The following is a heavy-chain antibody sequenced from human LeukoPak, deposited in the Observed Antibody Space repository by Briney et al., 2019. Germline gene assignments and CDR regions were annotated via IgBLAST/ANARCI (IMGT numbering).Heavy chain of an antibody. CDR1: GGSFSGYY. CDR2: INHSGST. V-gene: IGHV4-34*01. D-gene: IGHD2/OR15-2a*01. CDR3: ASRPDYLDYYYGMDV. Sequence: SETLSLTCAVYGGSFSGYYWSWIRQPPGKGLEWIGEINHSGSTNYNPSLKSRVTISVDTSKNQFSLKLSSVTAADTAVYYCASRPDYLDYYYGMDVWGQGTTVTVSS. J-gene: IGHJ6*02.